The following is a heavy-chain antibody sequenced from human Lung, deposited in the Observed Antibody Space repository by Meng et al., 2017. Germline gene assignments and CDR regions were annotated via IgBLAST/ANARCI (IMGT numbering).Heavy chain of an antibody. D-gene: IGHD3-22*01. CDR1: GFTFSNAW. CDR3: QWLSTHPPDC. CDR2: IKSKTDGETT. V-gene: IGHV3-15*01. Sequence: EGQLLESGGGLVGPGGSLRLSCATSGFTFSNAWMSWVRQTPGKGLEWLGRIKSKTDGETTDYAAPVKGRFSISRDDAKNTLYLQMNSLKTEDTAAYYCQWLSTHPPDCWGQGTLVTVSS. J-gene: IGHJ4*02.